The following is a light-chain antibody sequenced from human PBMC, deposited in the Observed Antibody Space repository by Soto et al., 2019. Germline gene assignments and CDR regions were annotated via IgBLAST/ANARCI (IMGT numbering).Light chain of an antibody. J-gene: IGKJ2*01. CDR3: QQYRSSPMYT. CDR2: GAS. CDR1: QSVSSTY. Sequence: EIVLTQSPGTLSLSPGERATLSCRASQSVSSTYLAWYQQKPGQAPRLLIYGASTRATGIPDRFSGSGSGTYFTLTISRLEPEDFAVYYCQQYRSSPMYTFGQGTKLEIK. V-gene: IGKV3-20*01.